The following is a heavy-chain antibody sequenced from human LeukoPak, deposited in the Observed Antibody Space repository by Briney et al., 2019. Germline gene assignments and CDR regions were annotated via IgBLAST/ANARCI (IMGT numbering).Heavy chain of an antibody. D-gene: IGHD3-22*01. CDR3: ARDRGHNYYDSSGYYDY. CDR2: ISSSGSTI. J-gene: IGHJ4*02. Sequence: PGGSLRLSCAASGFTFSDYYMSWIRQAPGKGLEWVSYISSSGSTIYYADSVKGRFTISRDNAKNSLYLQMNSLRSDDTAVYYCARDRGHNYYDSSGYYDYWGQGTLVTVSS. V-gene: IGHV3-11*01. CDR1: GFTFSDYY.